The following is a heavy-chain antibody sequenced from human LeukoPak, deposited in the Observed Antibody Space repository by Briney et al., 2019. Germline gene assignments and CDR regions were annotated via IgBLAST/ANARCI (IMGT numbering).Heavy chain of an antibody. Sequence: RGSLRLSCAASGFTFSSYGMHWVRQAPGKGLEWVAVISYDGNTKYHADSVKGRFTISRDNSKNTLYLQMNSLRAEDTAVYYCVSFYETYWGRGTLVTVSS. CDR1: GFTFSSYG. D-gene: IGHD2-2*01. CDR3: VSFYETY. J-gene: IGHJ4*02. CDR2: ISYDGNTK. V-gene: IGHV3-30*03.